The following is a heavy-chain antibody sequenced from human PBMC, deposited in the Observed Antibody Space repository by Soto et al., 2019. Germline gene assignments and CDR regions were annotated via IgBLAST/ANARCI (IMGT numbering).Heavy chain of an antibody. J-gene: IGHJ4*02. CDR3: ASEGARYSSGCFDY. V-gene: IGHV3-23*01. D-gene: IGHD6-19*01. Sequence: LRLSCAASGFTFSSYAMSWVRQAPGKGLEWVSAISGSGGSTYYADSVKGRFTISRDNSKNTLYLQMNSLRAEDTAVYYCASEGARYSSGCFDYWGQGTLVTVSS. CDR2: ISGSGGST. CDR1: GFTFSSYA.